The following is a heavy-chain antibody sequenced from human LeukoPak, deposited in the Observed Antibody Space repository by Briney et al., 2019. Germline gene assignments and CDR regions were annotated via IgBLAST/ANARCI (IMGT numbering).Heavy chain of an antibody. V-gene: IGHV4-59*01. CDR1: GGSISSYY. J-gene: IGHJ4*02. Sequence: SETLSLTCTVSGGSISSYYWSWIRQPPGKELEWIGYIYYSGSTNYNPSLKSRVTISVDTSKNQFSLKLSSVTAADTAVYYCARGRVDYFDYWGQGTLVTVSS. CDR3: ARGRVDYFDY. CDR2: IYYSGST. D-gene: IGHD2-15*01.